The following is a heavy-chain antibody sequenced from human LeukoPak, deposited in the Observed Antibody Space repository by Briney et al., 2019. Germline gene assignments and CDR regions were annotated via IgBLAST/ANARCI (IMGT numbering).Heavy chain of an antibody. Sequence: SETLSLTCAVYGGSFSGCFWSWIRQPPGKGLEWIGEINHSGSTNYNPSLKSRVTISVDTSKNQLSLKLSSVTAADTAVYYCARVRSSGWYGLTYFDYWGQGTLVTVSS. CDR3: ARVRSSGWYGLTYFDY. V-gene: IGHV4-34*01. J-gene: IGHJ4*02. D-gene: IGHD6-19*01. CDR2: INHSGST. CDR1: GGSFSGCF.